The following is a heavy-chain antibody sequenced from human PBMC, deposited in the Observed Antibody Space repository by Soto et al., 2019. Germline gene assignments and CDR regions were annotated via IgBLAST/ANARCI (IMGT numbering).Heavy chain of an antibody. CDR1: GGTFSSYA. V-gene: IGHV1-69*13. CDR2: IIPIFGTA. CDR3: ARDHIAAAGTVWFDP. D-gene: IGHD6-13*01. J-gene: IGHJ5*02. Sequence: GASVKVSCKASGGTFSSYAISWVRQAPGQGLEWMGGIIPIFGTANYAQKFQGRVTITADESTSTAYMELSSLRSEDTAVYYCARDHIAAAGTVWFDPWGQGTLVTVSS.